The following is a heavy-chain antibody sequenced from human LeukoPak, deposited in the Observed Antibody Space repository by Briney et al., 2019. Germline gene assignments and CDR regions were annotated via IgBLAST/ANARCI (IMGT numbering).Heavy chain of an antibody. D-gene: IGHD3-16*02. CDR1: GFTFSSYS. Sequence: GGSLRLSCAASGFTFSSYSMNWVRQAPGKGLEWVSSISSSSSYMYYADSVKGRFTISRDNAKNSLYLQMNSLRAEDTAVYYCARDLGYDYVWGSYRPPLDYWGQGTLVTVSS. J-gene: IGHJ4*02. CDR2: ISSSSSYM. CDR3: ARDLGYDYVWGSYRPPLDY. V-gene: IGHV3-21*01.